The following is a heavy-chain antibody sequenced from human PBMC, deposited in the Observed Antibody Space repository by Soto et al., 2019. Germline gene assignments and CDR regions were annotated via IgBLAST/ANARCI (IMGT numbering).Heavy chain of an antibody. J-gene: IGHJ6*03. CDR2: ISSSSSYI. Sequence: EVQLVESGGGLVKPGGSLRLSCAASGFTFSSYSMNWVRQAPGKGLEWVSSISSSSSYIYYADSVKGRFTISRDNAKNSLYLQMKSLRAEDTAVYYCARDADGRTLAGYYYYYMDVWGKGTTVTVSS. D-gene: IGHD6-19*01. V-gene: IGHV3-21*01. CDR1: GFTFSSYS. CDR3: ARDADGRTLAGYYYYYMDV.